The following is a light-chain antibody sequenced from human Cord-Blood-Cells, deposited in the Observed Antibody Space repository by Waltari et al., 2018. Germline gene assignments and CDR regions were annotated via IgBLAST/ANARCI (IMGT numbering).Light chain of an antibody. CDR1: QSVSRN. Sequence: EIVLTQSPATLSVSPGERATLSCRASQSVSRNLAWYQQKPGQAPRLLIYGAATRATGIPARFSGSGSGTEFTFTISSLQSEDFAVYYCQQYNNWPPMYTFGQGTKLEIK. CDR2: GAA. CDR3: QQYNNWPPMYT. J-gene: IGKJ2*01. V-gene: IGKV3-15*01.